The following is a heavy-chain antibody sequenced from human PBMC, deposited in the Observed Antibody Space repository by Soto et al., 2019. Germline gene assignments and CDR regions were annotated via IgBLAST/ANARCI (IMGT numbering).Heavy chain of an antibody. J-gene: IGHJ4*02. CDR3: VHRAGIDGNWHGGYFDY. Sequence: QITLRESGPTRVKPTQTLTLTCTFSGFSLSARPVAVGWIRQPPGKAMERLALIYWDDDKRYSPSLMSRLTITKDSSTNQVVLTMTNMDPLDTAIYYCVHRAGIDGNWHGGYFDYWGQGALVTVSS. CDR2: IYWDDDK. V-gene: IGHV2-5*02. CDR1: GFSLSARPVA. D-gene: IGHD1-1*01.